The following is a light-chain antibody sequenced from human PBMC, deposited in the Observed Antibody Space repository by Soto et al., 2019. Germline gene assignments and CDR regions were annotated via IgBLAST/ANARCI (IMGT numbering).Light chain of an antibody. CDR1: SSNIGSNY. J-gene: IGLJ1*01. CDR2: SNN. Sequence: QSVLTQPPSASGTPGQRVTSSCSGSSSNIGSNYVYWYQQLPGTAPKLLIYSNNQRPSGVPDRFSGSKSGTSASLAISGLRSEDEADYYCAAWDDSLSGSYVFGTGTKV. V-gene: IGLV1-47*02. CDR3: AAWDDSLSGSYV.